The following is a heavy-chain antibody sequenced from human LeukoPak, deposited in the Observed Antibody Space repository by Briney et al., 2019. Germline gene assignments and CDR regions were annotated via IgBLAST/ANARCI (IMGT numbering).Heavy chain of an antibody. Sequence: SVKVSYKASGGTFSSCAISWVRQAPGQGLEWMGGIIPIFGTANYAQKFQGRVTITTDESTSTAYMELSSLRSEDTAVYYCARERGYYDSSGPLDYWGQGTLVTVSS. CDR1: GGTFSSCA. J-gene: IGHJ4*02. D-gene: IGHD3-22*01. CDR2: IIPIFGTA. V-gene: IGHV1-69*05. CDR3: ARERGYYDSSGPLDY.